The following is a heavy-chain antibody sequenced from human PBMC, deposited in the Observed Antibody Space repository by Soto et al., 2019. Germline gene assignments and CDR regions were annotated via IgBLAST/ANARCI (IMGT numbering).Heavy chain of an antibody. Sequence: GGSLRLSCAASGFTFSSYSMNWVRQAPGKRLEWVSYISSSSSTIYYADSVKGRFTISRDNAKNSLYLQMNSLRDEDTAVYYCARSVPYDSSGYYYGYFQHWGQGTLVTVSS. D-gene: IGHD3-22*01. CDR1: GFTFSSYS. V-gene: IGHV3-48*02. J-gene: IGHJ1*01. CDR3: ARSVPYDSSGYYYGYFQH. CDR2: ISSSSSTI.